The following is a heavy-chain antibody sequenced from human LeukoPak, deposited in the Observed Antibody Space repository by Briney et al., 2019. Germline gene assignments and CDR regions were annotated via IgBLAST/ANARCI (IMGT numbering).Heavy chain of an antibody. Sequence: ASVKVSCKVSGYTLTELSMHWVRQAPGKGLEWMGGFDPEDGETIYAQKFQGRVTMTEDTSTDTAYMELGSLRSEDTAVYYCATIWFGEPYYFDYWGQGTLVTVSS. CDR1: GYTLTELS. D-gene: IGHD3-10*01. J-gene: IGHJ4*02. V-gene: IGHV1-24*01. CDR2: FDPEDGET. CDR3: ATIWFGEPYYFDY.